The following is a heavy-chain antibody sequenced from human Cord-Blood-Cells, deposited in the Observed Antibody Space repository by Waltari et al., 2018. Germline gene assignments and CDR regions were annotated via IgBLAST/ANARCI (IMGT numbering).Heavy chain of an antibody. CDR1: GFTFSSYA. V-gene: IGHV3-23*01. CDR2: ISGSGGST. D-gene: IGHD5-12*01. J-gene: IGHJ3*02. CDR3: AKTIVATIRTAFDI. Sequence: EVQLLESGGGLVQPGGSLRLSCDASGFTFSSYAMRWVRQAPGKGLAWVSAISGSGGSTYYADSVKGRFTISRDNSKNTLYLQMNSLRAEDTAVYYCAKTIVATIRTAFDIWGQGTMVTVSS.